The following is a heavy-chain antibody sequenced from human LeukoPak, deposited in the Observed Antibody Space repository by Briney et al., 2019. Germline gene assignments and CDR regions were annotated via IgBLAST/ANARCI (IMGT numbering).Heavy chain of an antibody. CDR3: ARDLLGSGKNWFDP. D-gene: IGHD3-10*01. V-gene: IGHV1-18*01. Sequence: ASVKVSCKASGYTFTSYGISWVRQAPGQGLEWMGRISAYNGNTNYAQKLQGRVTMTTDTSTSTAYMELRSLRSDDTAVYYCARDLLGSGKNWFDPWGQGTLVTVSS. CDR2: ISAYNGNT. J-gene: IGHJ5*02. CDR1: GYTFTSYG.